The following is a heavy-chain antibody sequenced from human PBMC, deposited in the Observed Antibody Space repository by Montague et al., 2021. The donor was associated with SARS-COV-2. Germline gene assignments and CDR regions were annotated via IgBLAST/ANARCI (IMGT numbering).Heavy chain of an antibody. Sequence: SETLSLTCAVSGGSFSGPDYYWGCMRPSPGQGLEWVGSITYAGSYYYNLNIRSRVSFYMDKTKNHFSLSLKSVTAADTAVYSCARQIPSYCSTNKCYPDYFDVWGQGALVTVSS. J-gene: IGHJ4*02. CDR2: ITYAGSY. V-gene: IGHV4-39*01. D-gene: IGHD2-2*01. CDR1: GGSFSGPDYY. CDR3: ARQIPSYCSTNKCYPDYFDV.